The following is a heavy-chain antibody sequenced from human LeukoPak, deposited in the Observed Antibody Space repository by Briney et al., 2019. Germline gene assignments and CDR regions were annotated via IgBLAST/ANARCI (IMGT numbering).Heavy chain of an antibody. CDR2: IREDGSST. Sequence: GGSLTLSCAGSGCTFDDYAMHWVRQAPGKGLEWVGLIREDGSSTYYPDSVKGRFPISRDNSKNSLYLEMNSLRADDTAFYYCAKARILWYYFDYWGEGTLVTVSS. J-gene: IGHJ4*02. V-gene: IGHV3-43D*03. D-gene: IGHD2-21*01. CDR3: AKARILWYYFDY. CDR1: GCTFDDYA.